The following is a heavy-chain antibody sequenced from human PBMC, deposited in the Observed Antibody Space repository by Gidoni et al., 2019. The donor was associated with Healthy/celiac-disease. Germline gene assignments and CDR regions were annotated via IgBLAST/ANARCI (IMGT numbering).Heavy chain of an antibody. V-gene: IGHV5-51*01. D-gene: IGHD3-22*01. CDR1: GYSFTSYW. CDR2: IYPGDSDT. CDR3: ARLNYYDSSGDSYYFDY. J-gene: IGHJ4*02. Sequence: EVQLVQSGAAVKKPGESLKISCKGSGYSFTSYWIGWVRQMPGKGLEWMGIIYPGDSDTRYSPSFQGQVTISADKSISTAYLQWSSLKASDTAMYYCARLNYYDSSGDSYYFDYWGQGTLVTVSS.